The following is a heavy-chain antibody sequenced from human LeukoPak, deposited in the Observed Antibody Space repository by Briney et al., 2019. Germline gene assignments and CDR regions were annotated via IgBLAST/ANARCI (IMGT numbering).Heavy chain of an antibody. CDR2: ISTHNGNT. J-gene: IGHJ4*02. CDR1: GYTFSSYG. Sequence: GASVKVSCKAAGYTFSSYGTSWVRQAPGQGLEWMGWISTHNGNTNYAQKLQGRVTMTTDTSTSTAYMELRSLRSDDTAMYYCASHLHDYGDLGAYSDYWGQGTLVTVSS. V-gene: IGHV1-18*01. CDR3: ASHLHDYGDLGAYSDY. D-gene: IGHD4/OR15-4a*01.